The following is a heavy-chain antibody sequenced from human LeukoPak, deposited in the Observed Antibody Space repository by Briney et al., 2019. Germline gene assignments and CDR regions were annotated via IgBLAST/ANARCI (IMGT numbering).Heavy chain of an antibody. J-gene: IGHJ6*03. Sequence: PSETLSLTCTVSGGSISSSSYYWGWIRQPPGKGLEWIGSIYYSGSTYYNPSLKSRVTISVDTSKNQFSLKLSSVTAADTAVYYCARVGAYSSIEEGGRYYYMDVWGKGTTVTASS. V-gene: IGHV4-39*07. CDR1: GGSISSSSYY. CDR2: IYYSGST. CDR3: ARVGAYSSIEEGGRYYYMDV. D-gene: IGHD6-13*01.